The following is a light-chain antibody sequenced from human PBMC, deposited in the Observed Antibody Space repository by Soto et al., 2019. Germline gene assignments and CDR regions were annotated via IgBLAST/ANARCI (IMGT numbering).Light chain of an antibody. V-gene: IGKV3D-15*01. CDR2: GAS. Sequence: EIVLTQSPGTLSLSPGEGATLTCRASQSVSSSLAWYQQKPGQAPRILMYGASTRATGVQASFSGSGSGTDSTLTISSLQSEDFAVYFCQTVDKWPLFGQGTRLEI. CDR3: QTVDKWPL. J-gene: IGKJ5*01. CDR1: QSVSSS.